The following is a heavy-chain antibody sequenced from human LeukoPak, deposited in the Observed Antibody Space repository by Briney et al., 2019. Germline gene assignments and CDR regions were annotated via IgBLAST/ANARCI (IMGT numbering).Heavy chain of an antibody. CDR1: GYSISSGYY. J-gene: IGHJ4*02. CDR3: ARRDYGDYPFDY. Sequence: PSETLSLTCAVSGYSISSGYYWGWIRQPPGKGLEWIGSIYHSGSTYYNPSLKSRVTISVDTSKNRFSLRLSSVTAADTAVYYCARRDYGDYPFDYWGQGTLVTVSS. CDR2: IYHSGST. V-gene: IGHV4-38-2*01. D-gene: IGHD4-17*01.